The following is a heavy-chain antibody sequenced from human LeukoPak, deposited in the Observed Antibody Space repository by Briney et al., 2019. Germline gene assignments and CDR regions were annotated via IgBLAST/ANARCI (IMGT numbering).Heavy chain of an antibody. D-gene: IGHD1-1*01. V-gene: IGHV3-21*03. CDR2: IGSSSTSI. CDR3: AKSRSGSANWALQIFDN. Sequence: GGSLRLSFSASGITFTGHSMNWVRQAPGKGLEWVSAIGSSSTSIYYADSVKGRFTVSRDNAKNSLYLQMNSLRAEDTAVYFCAKSRSGSANWALQIFDNWGQGTLVTVSS. CDR1: GITFTGHS. J-gene: IGHJ4*02.